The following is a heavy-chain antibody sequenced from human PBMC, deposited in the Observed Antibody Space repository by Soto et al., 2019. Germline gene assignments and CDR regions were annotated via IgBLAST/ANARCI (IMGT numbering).Heavy chain of an antibody. V-gene: IGHV3-33*06. CDR2: IWYDGSNK. D-gene: IGHD3-10*01. CDR3: AKGSGSFNYYYYYYMDV. CDR1: GLTFSSYG. J-gene: IGHJ6*03. Sequence: GGSLRLSCAASGLTFSSYGMHWVRQAPGKGLEWVALIWYDGSNKYYADSVKGRFTISRDNSKSTLYLQMNSLRAGDTAVYYCAKGSGSFNYYYYYYMDVWGKGTTVTVSS.